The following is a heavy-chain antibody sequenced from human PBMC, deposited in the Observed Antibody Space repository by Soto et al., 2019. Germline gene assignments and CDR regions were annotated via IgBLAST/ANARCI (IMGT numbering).Heavy chain of an antibody. V-gene: IGHV1-3*01. CDR2: INAGNGNT. D-gene: IGHD6-13*01. CDR1: GYTFTSYA. J-gene: IGHJ4*02. Sequence: GASVKVSCKASGYTFTSYAMHWVRQAPGQRLEWMGWINAGNGNTKYSQKFQGRVTITRDTSASTAYMELSSLRSEDTAVYYCGRGDSSSWYSLDYGGQGTLVTVSS. CDR3: GRGDSSSWYSLDY.